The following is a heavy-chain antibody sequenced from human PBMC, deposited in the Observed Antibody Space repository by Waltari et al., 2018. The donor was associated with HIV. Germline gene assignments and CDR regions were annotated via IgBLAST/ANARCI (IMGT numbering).Heavy chain of an antibody. D-gene: IGHD6-6*01. V-gene: IGHV5-51*01. CDR2: IYPDEADT. CDR1: GYTFTNYW. Sequence: EVQLEQSGAEVKKPGESLKISCKASGYTFTNYWIAWVRQTPGKGLEWMGIIYPDEADTRYSPSFEGHVTISADKSTTTAYLQWTSLRASDNGIYYCARHRLGRSWFDPWGQGTLVTVSS. J-gene: IGHJ5*02. CDR3: ARHRLGRSWFDP.